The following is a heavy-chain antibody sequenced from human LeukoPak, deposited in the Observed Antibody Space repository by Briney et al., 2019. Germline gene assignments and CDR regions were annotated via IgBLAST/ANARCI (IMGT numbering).Heavy chain of an antibody. J-gene: IGHJ4*02. CDR3: NTDIGGVVVVVVNY. Sequence: PGGSLRLSCAVSGFTFNDAWMSWVRQPPGKGLEWVGRIKSKTDGGTTDYAAPVKGRFTISRDDSKNTLYLQMNSLKTEDTAVYYCNTDIGGVVVVVVNYWDQGTLVTVSS. CDR2: IKSKTDGGTT. CDR1: GFTFNDAW. D-gene: IGHD2-15*01. V-gene: IGHV3-15*01.